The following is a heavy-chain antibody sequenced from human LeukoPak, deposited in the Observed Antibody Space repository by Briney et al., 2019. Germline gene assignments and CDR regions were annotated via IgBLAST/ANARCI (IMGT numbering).Heavy chain of an antibody. J-gene: IGHJ6*03. Sequence: ASVKVSCKASGYTFTGHYMHWVRQAPGQGLEWMGWINPNSGGTNYAQKFQGRVTMTRDTSISTAYMELSRLRSDDTAVYYCARPMVRGYYYYMDVWGKGTTVTISS. V-gene: IGHV1-2*02. D-gene: IGHD3-10*01. CDR2: INPNSGGT. CDR1: GYTFTGHY. CDR3: ARPMVRGYYYYMDV.